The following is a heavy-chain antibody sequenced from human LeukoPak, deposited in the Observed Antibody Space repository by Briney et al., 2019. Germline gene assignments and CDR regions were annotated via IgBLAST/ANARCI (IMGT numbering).Heavy chain of an antibody. CDR2: IYYSGST. J-gene: IGHJ4*02. CDR3: ARGSRSRKPIDY. V-gene: IGHV4-59*01. Sequence: SETLSLTWTVSGGYISSYYWSWIRQPPGKGLEWIGYIYYSGSTNYNPSLKSRVTISVDTSKNQCSLKLSSVTAADTAVYYCARGSRSRKPIDYWGQGTLVTVSS. CDR1: GGYISSYY. D-gene: IGHD1-14*01.